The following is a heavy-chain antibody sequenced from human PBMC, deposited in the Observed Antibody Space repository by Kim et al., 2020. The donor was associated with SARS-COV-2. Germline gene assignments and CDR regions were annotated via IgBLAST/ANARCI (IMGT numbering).Heavy chain of an antibody. CDR3: ARSYYYDSSGYYPLDY. D-gene: IGHD3-22*01. CDR2: ISYDGSNK. V-gene: IGHV3-33*05. Sequence: GGSLRLSCAASGFTFSSYGMHWVRQAPGKGLEWVAVISYDGSNKYYADSVKGRFTISRDNSKNTLYLQMNSLRAEDTAVYYCARSYYYDSSGYYPLDYWG. CDR1: GFTFSSYG. J-gene: IGHJ4*01.